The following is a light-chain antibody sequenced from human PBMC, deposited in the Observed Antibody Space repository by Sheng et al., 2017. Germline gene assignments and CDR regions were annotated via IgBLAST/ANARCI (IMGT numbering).Light chain of an antibody. Sequence: EIVLTQFPGTLSLSPGERANLSCRASQDLTKNYLSWYQQKPGQAPRLLIYGASSRATGIPDRFSGSGSGTDFTLTISRLEPEDFAVYYCQQYGSSPLTFGGGTKVEIK. J-gene: IGKJ4*01. CDR2: GAS. V-gene: IGKV3-20*01. CDR3: QQYGSSPLT. CDR1: QDLTKNY.